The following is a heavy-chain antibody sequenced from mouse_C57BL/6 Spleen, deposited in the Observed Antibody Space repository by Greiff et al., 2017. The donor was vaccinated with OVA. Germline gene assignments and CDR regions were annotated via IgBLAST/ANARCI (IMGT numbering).Heavy chain of an antibody. CDR1: GYTFTSYW. V-gene: IGHV1-55*01. CDR3: ARGGYDDGFSYWYFDV. Sequence: QVQLQQPGAELVKPGASVKMSCKASGYTFTSYWITWVKQRPGQGLEWIGDIYPGSGSTNYNEKFKSKATLTVDTSSSTAYMQLSSLTSEDSAVYYGARGGYDDGFSYWYFDVWGTGTTVTVSS. D-gene: IGHD2-2*01. J-gene: IGHJ1*03. CDR2: IYPGSGST.